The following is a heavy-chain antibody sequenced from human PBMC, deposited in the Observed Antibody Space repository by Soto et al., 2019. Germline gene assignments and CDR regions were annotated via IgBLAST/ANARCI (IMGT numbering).Heavy chain of an antibody. Sequence: PGGSLRLSCAASGFTFSDYYMSWIRQAPGKGLEWVSYISSSSSYTNYADSVKGRFTISRDNAKNSLYLQMNSLRAEDTAVYYCARGPLSHYYGSGSYAYYFDYWGQGTLVTVSS. CDR1: GFTFSDYY. CDR2: ISSSSSYT. V-gene: IGHV3-11*05. D-gene: IGHD3-10*01. J-gene: IGHJ4*02. CDR3: ARGPLSHYYGSGSYAYYFDY.